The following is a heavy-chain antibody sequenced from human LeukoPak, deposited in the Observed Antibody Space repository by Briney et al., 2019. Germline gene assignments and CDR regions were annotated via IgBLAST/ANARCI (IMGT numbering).Heavy chain of an antibody. Sequence: GESLKISCKGSGYSFTTYWIGWVRQMPGKGLEWMGIIYPGDSQTTYSPSFQGQVTISADKSISTAYLQWSSLKASDTAMYYCAKQGYCSGGSCYSGGYMDVWGKGTTVIVSS. CDR3: AKQGYCSGGSCYSGGYMDV. J-gene: IGHJ6*03. CDR2: IYPGDSQT. V-gene: IGHV5-51*01. CDR1: GYSFTTYW. D-gene: IGHD2-15*01.